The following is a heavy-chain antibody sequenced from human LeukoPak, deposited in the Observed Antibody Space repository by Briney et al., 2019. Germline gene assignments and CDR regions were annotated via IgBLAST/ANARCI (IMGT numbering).Heavy chain of an antibody. V-gene: IGHV3-23*01. CDR1: GFTFSSYA. D-gene: IGHD1-26*01. Sequence: GGSLRLSCAASGFTFSSYAMSWVRQAPGKGLEWVSGISGSGGTTYYADSVKGRFTISRDNSKNTLYLQMNSLRADDTAVYYCAKGLLGTHDYWGQGTLVTVSS. CDR3: AKGLLGTHDY. CDR2: ISGSGGTT. J-gene: IGHJ4*02.